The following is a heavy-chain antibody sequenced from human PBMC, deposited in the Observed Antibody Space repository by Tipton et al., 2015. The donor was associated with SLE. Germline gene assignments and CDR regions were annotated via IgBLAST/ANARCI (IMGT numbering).Heavy chain of an antibody. CDR2: IYDNGNT. Sequence: LRLSCTVSGDSISSSGYYWVWIRQSPGKGLEWVGSIYDNGNTYYNPSPKSRVTISVDTSKNHFSLKLSSVTAADTAVYYCARQVASFDYWGQGTLVTVSS. J-gene: IGHJ4*02. D-gene: IGHD5-12*01. V-gene: IGHV4-39*01. CDR3: ARQVASFDY. CDR1: GDSISSSGYY.